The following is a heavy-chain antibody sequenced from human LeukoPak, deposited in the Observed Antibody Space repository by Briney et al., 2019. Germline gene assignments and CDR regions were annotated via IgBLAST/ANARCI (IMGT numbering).Heavy chain of an antibody. CDR3: ARARGGYNFALLGPGPSDY. Sequence: GASVKVSCKASGYTFTSYYMHWVRQAPGQGLEWMGIINPSGGSTSYAQKFQGRVTTTRDTSTSTVYMELSSLRSEDTAVYYCARARGGYNFALLGPGPSDYWGQGTLVTVSS. V-gene: IGHV1-46*01. D-gene: IGHD5-24*01. CDR2: INPSGGST. CDR1: GYTFTSYY. J-gene: IGHJ4*02.